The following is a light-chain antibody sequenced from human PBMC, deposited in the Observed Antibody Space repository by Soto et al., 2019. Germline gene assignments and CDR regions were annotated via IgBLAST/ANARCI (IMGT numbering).Light chain of an antibody. CDR3: QQSYSSQFT. Sequence: DLQMTQSPSSLSASVGDRVTLTCRASQSISSYLNWYQQKPGKAPNLLIYAASSLQSGVPSRFSGSGSGTDFTLTISSLQPEDFATYYCQQSYSSQFTFGPGTKVDIK. CDR1: QSISSY. J-gene: IGKJ3*01. CDR2: AAS. V-gene: IGKV1-39*01.